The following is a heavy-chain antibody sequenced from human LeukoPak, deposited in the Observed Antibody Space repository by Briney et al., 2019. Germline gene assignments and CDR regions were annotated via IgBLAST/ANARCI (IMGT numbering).Heavy chain of an antibody. CDR3: ARGPAYCGGDCYPPPDY. CDR2: IIPIFGTA. Sequence: GSSVKVSYKASGGTFSSYAISWVRQAPGQGLEWMGGIIPIFGTANYAQKFQGRVTITTDESTSTAYMELSSLRSEDTAVYYCARGPAYCGGDCYPPPDYWGQGTLVTVSS. D-gene: IGHD2-21*02. CDR1: GGTFSSYA. V-gene: IGHV1-69*05. J-gene: IGHJ4*02.